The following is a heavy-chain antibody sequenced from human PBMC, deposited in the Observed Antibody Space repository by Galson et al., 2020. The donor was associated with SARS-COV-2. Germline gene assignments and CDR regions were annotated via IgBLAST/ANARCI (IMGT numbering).Heavy chain of an antibody. D-gene: IGHD2-2*01. CDR1: GFTFGDYA. CDR2: IRSKAYGGTT. J-gene: IGHJ6*03. V-gene: IGHV3-49*03. Sequence: GGSLRLSCTASGFTFGDYAMSWFRQAPGKGLEWVGFIRSKAYGGTTEYAASVKGRFTISRDDSKSIAYLQMNSLKTEDTAVYYCTRDLVVPAAIFYYYYYYMDVWGKGTTVTVSS. CDR3: TRDLVVPAAIFYYYYYYMDV.